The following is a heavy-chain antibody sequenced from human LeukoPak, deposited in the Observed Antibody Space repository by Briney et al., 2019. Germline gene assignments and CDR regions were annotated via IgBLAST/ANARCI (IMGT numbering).Heavy chain of an antibody. J-gene: IGHJ4*02. D-gene: IGHD2/OR15-2a*01. CDR3: VSFYETY. Sequence: GGSLRLSCTASGNYWMHWVRQAPGKGLVWVSHINSDGSWTSYADSVKGRFTISKDNAKNTVYLQMNNLRAEDTAVYYCVSFYETYWGRGTLVTVSS. V-gene: IGHV3-74*01. CDR1: GNYW. CDR2: INSDGSWT.